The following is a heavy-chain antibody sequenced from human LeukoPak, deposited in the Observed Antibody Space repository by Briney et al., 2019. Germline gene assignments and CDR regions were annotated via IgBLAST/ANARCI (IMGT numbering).Heavy chain of an antibody. CDR1: GYRFTSYR. CDR2: IDPSDSYT. CDR3: ARHIAVAHFDY. D-gene: IGHD6-19*01. J-gene: IGHJ4*02. V-gene: IGHV5-10-1*01. Sequence: GESLRISCKGSGYRFTSYRISWVRQMPGKGLEWMGRIDPSDSYTNYRPSFQGHVTISADKSISTAYLQWSSLKASDTAMYYCARHIAVAHFDYWGQGTLVTVSS.